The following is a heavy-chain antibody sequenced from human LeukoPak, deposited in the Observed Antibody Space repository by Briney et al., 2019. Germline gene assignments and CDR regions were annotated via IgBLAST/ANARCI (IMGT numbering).Heavy chain of an antibody. V-gene: IGHV4-34*01. Sequence: SETLSLTCAVYGGSFSGYYWSWIRQPPGKGLEWIGEINHSGSTNYNPSLKSRVTISVDTSKNQFSLKLSSVTAADTAVYYCAAPMVRGVRLFGYWGQGNLVTVSS. D-gene: IGHD3-10*01. J-gene: IGHJ4*02. CDR3: AAPMVRGVRLFGY. CDR1: GGSFSGYY. CDR2: INHSGST.